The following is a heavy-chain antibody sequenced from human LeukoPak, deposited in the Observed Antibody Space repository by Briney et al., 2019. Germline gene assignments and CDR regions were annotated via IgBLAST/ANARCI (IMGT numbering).Heavy chain of an antibody. J-gene: IGHJ4*02. D-gene: IGHD6-19*01. Sequence: GGSLKLSCAASGFTFSGSDMHWVRQASGKGLEWVGRIRSKANGYATAYAASVKGRFTISRDDSKNTAYLQMNSLKTEDTAVYYCTRTVIAVLDSAFDYWGQGTLVTVPS. CDR1: GFTFSGSD. CDR3: TRTVIAVLDSAFDY. V-gene: IGHV3-73*01. CDR2: IRSKANGYAT.